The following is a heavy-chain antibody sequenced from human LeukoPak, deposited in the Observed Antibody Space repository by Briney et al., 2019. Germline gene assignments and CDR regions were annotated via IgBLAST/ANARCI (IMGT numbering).Heavy chain of an antibody. J-gene: IGHJ6*02. V-gene: IGHV3-64*01. CDR1: GFTFSKYA. Sequence: GGSLRLSCAASGFTFSKYAMFWVRQAPGKGLEFVSAISSHGSSTYYANSLKGRFNISRDNSKNTLYLQMCSLRPEDTAVYYCARPLKEGGYYYGMDVWGQGTTVTVSS. D-gene: IGHD3-16*01. CDR3: ARPLKEGGYYYGMDV. CDR2: ISSHGSST.